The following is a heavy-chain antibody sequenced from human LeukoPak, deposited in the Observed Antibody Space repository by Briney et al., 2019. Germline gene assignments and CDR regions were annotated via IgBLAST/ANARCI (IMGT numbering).Heavy chain of an antibody. CDR1: GFTFSSYA. D-gene: IGHD3-10*01. CDR3: AKTAPNYYGSGSYYNREDAFDI. J-gene: IGHJ3*02. Sequence: GGSLRLSCAASGFTFSSYAMSWVRQAPGKGLEGVSAISGSGGSTYYADSVKGRFTISRDNSKNTLYLQMNSLRAEDTAVYYCAKTAPNYYGSGSYYNREDAFDIWGQGTMVTVSS. CDR2: ISGSGGST. V-gene: IGHV3-23*01.